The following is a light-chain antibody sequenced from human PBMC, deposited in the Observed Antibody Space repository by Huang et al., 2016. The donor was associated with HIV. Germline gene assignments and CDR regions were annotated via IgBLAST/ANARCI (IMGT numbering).Light chain of an antibody. Sequence: DIQMTQSPSSRSASVGDRVTITCRASQGISNSFAWYQQKPGKAPKLLLYSASRLKSGVPSRFSGSGSGTDYTLTISSLQPEDFATYYCQQYYSTPPITFGQGTRLEIK. CDR2: SAS. V-gene: IGKV1-NL1*01. J-gene: IGKJ5*01. CDR3: QQYYSTPPIT. CDR1: QGISNS.